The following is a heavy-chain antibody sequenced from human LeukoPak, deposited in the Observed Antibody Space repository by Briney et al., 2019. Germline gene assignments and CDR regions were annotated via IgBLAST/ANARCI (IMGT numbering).Heavy chain of an antibody. D-gene: IGHD2-15*01. Sequence: GGSLRLSCAASGFTFSSYWMHWVRQAPGKGLEWVAVISYDGSNKYYADSVKGRFTISRDNSKNTLYLQMNSLRAEDTAVYYCAKDRAANLDYWGQGTLVTVSS. J-gene: IGHJ4*02. V-gene: IGHV3-30*18. CDR2: ISYDGSNK. CDR1: GFTFSSYW. CDR3: AKDRAANLDY.